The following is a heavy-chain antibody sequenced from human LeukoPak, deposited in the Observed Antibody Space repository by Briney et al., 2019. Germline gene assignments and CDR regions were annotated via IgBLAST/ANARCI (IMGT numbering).Heavy chain of an antibody. D-gene: IGHD3-22*01. Sequence: ASVKVSYKASGYTFTRYYMHWVRQAPGQGLEWRGIINPSGGSTSYAQKFQGRVTMTRDMSTSTVYMELSSLRSEDTAVYYCARGITMIVVVGSDGLDYWGQGTLVTVSS. CDR1: GYTFTRYY. V-gene: IGHV1-46*01. CDR3: ARGITMIVVVGSDGLDY. J-gene: IGHJ4*02. CDR2: INPSGGST.